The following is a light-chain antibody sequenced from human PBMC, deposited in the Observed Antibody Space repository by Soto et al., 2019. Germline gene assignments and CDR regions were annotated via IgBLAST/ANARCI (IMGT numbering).Light chain of an antibody. J-gene: IGLJ2*01. Sequence: QSVLTKPPSASAAPGQRITISCFGSSSNLGSNYGYWYQQLPGTAPKLLISRDDERPSGVPDRFSGSKCGTSASLAISGVRSEEEAHYFWSAWDDSLRAAVFGGGTKVTVL. CDR2: RDD. CDR1: SSNLGSNY. V-gene: IGLV1-47*01. CDR3: SAWDDSLRAAV.